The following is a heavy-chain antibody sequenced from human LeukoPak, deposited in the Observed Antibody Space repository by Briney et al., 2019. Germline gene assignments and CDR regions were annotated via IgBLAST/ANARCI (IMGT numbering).Heavy chain of an antibody. J-gene: IGHJ4*02. D-gene: IGHD1-14*01. Sequence: GGSLRLSCAASGFTFSTYWMSWVRQAPGKGLELVANIKQDGSEKYYVDSVKGRFTISRDNAKNSLYLQVNSLRAEDTAVYYCARNQRRLDYWGQGTLATVSS. V-gene: IGHV3-7*01. CDR2: IKQDGSEK. CDR3: ARNQRRLDY. CDR1: GFTFSTYW.